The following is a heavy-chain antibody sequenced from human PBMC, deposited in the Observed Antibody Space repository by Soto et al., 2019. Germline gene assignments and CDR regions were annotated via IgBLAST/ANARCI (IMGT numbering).Heavy chain of an antibody. CDR1: GGSISSYY. D-gene: IGHD4-17*01. CDR2: IYYSGST. J-gene: IGHJ4*02. CDR3: ARHDYGDYPFDY. V-gene: IGHV4-59*08. Sequence: QVQLQESGPGLVKPSETLSLTCTVSGGSISSYYWSWIRQPPGKGLEWIGYIYYSGSTNYNPSLKRRVTISEDTSKHQFSLKLSSVTAADTAVYYCARHDYGDYPFDYWGQGTLVTVSS.